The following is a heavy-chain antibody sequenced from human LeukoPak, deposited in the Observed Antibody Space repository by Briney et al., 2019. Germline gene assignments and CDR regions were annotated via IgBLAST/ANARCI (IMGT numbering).Heavy chain of an antibody. CDR3: ATHFYCGGDCYSAPPDSGY. Sequence: GGSLRLSCAASGFTFSSYEMNWVRQAPGKGLEWVSYISSSGSTIYYADSVKGRFTISRDNAKNSLYLQMNSLRAEDTAVYYCATHFYCGGDCYSAPPDSGYWGQGTLVTVSS. V-gene: IGHV3-48*03. CDR1: GFTFSSYE. D-gene: IGHD2-21*02. CDR2: ISSSGSTI. J-gene: IGHJ4*02.